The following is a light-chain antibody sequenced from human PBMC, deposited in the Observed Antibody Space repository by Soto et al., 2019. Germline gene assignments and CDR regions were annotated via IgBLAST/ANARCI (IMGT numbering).Light chain of an antibody. CDR3: TSYSSSSTFYV. J-gene: IGLJ1*01. CDR2: QVT. V-gene: IGLV2-14*01. Sequence: QSVLTHPASVSGSPGQSTTISCTGTSSDIGGYYYVSWYQHHPGKAPRLMIYQVTNRPSGVSDRFSGSKSGNTASLTISGLQAEDEADYYCTSYSSSSTFYVFGTGTKVTVL. CDR1: SSDIGGYYY.